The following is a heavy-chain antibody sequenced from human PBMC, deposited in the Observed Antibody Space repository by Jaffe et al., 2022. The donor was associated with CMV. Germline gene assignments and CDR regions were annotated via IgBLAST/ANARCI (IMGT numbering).Heavy chain of an antibody. J-gene: IGHJ6*03. V-gene: IGHV4-59*01. CDR3: ARETYGSGSPSYYYYYMDV. CDR1: GGSISSYY. CDR2: IYYSGST. D-gene: IGHD3-10*01. Sequence: QVQLQESGPGLVKPSETLSLTCTVSGGSISSYYWSWIRQPPGKGLEWIGYIYYSGSTNYNPSLKSRVTISVDTSKNQFSLKLSSVTAADTAVYYCARETYGSGSPSYYYYYMDVWGKGTTVTVSS.